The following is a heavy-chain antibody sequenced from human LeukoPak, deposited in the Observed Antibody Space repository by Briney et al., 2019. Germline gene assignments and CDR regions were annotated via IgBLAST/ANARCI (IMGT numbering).Heavy chain of an antibody. J-gene: IGHJ1*01. CDR1: GFTFSSYN. CDR3: ARAEVLLWFGESPGAEYFQH. CDR2: ISTRGSYI. D-gene: IGHD3-10*01. Sequence: GGSLRLSCAASGFTFSSYNMNWVRQAPGKGLEWVSSISTRGSYIYYADSVKGRFTISRDNAKNSLYLQMNSLRAEDTAVYYCARAEVLLWFGESPGAEYFQHWGQGTLVTVSS. V-gene: IGHV3-21*01.